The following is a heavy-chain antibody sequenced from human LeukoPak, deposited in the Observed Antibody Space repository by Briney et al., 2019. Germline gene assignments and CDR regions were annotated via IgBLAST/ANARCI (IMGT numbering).Heavy chain of an antibody. CDR3: AGSRITIFGVVIPEDAFDI. Sequence: ASVKVSCKASGSTFTSYAMHWVRQAPGQRLEWMGWINAGNGNTKYSQKLQGRVTMTTDTSTSTAYMELRSLRSGDTAVYYCAGSRITIFGVVIPEDAFDIWGQGTMVTVSS. CDR2: INAGNGNT. V-gene: IGHV1-3*01. CDR1: GSTFTSYA. J-gene: IGHJ3*02. D-gene: IGHD3-3*01.